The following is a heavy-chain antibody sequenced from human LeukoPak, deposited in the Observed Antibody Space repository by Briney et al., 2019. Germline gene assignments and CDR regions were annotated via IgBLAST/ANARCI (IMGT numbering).Heavy chain of an antibody. D-gene: IGHD6-19*01. J-gene: IGHJ6*03. CDR2: IVHSGST. V-gene: IGHV4-34*01. CDR1: GGSFSGYY. CDR3: ARGDGQWLPRDSYYYMDV. Sequence: PSETLSLTCGVYGGSFSGYYWSWIRQPPGKGLEWIGEIVHSGSTNYNPSLKSRVTISVDTSKNQFSLKLTSVTAADTAVYYCARGDGQWLPRDSYYYMDVWGKGTTVTISS.